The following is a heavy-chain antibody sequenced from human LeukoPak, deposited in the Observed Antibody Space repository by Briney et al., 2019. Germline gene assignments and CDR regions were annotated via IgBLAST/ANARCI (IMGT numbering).Heavy chain of an antibody. D-gene: IGHD2-2*01. Sequence: ASVKVSCKASGYTFTSYGISWVRQAPGHGLEWMGWISAYNGNTNYAQKLQGRVTITTDTSTSPAYMELRSLRSDETTVDYCVRVRSDIVVVPAAIRYWFDPWGQGTLVTVSS. V-gene: IGHV1-18*01. CDR2: ISAYNGNT. J-gene: IGHJ5*02. CDR1: GYTFTSYG. CDR3: VRVRSDIVVVPAAIRYWFDP.